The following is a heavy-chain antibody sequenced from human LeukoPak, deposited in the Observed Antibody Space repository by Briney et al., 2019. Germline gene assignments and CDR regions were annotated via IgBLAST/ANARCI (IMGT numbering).Heavy chain of an antibody. J-gene: IGHJ4*02. V-gene: IGHV4-34*01. CDR3: AFCGGDCYGLSNFDY. Sequence: SETLSLTXAAYGGSFSGYYWSWIRQPPGKGLEWIGEVNNSGSTNYNPSLKSRVTISVDTSKNQFSLKLSSVTAADTAVYYCAFCGGDCYGLSNFDYWGQGTLVTVSS. D-gene: IGHD2-21*01. CDR2: VNNSGST. CDR1: GGSFSGYY.